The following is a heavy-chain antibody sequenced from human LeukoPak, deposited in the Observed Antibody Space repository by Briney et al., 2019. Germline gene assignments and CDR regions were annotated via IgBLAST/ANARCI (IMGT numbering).Heavy chain of an antibody. CDR2: ISSGLSST. Sequence: PGGSLRLSCAGSGFTFSSYWMHWVRQAPGKGLVWVSSISSGLSSTYYADSVKGRFTIPRDNSKNSLYLQMNSLSSEDTAGYYCARDEALDYWGQGTLVIVSS. J-gene: IGHJ4*02. CDR1: GFTFSSYW. V-gene: IGHV3-21*01. CDR3: ARDEALDY.